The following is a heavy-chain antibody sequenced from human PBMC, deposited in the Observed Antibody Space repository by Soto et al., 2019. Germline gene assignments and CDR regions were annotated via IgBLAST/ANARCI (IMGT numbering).Heavy chain of an antibody. D-gene: IGHD5-12*01. J-gene: IGHJ5*02. CDR2: IKQDGSEK. Sequence: GGSLRLSCAASGFTFSSYWMSWVRQAPGKGLEWVANIKQDGSEKYYVDSVKGRFTISRDNAKNSLYLQMNSLRAEDTAVYYCARGLVATIFRWFDPWGQGTLVTVSS. V-gene: IGHV3-7*01. CDR3: ARGLVATIFRWFDP. CDR1: GFTFSSYW.